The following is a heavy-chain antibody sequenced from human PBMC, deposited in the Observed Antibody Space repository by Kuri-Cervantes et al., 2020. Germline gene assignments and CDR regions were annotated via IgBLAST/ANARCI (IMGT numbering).Heavy chain of an antibody. D-gene: IGHD6-19*01. CDR3: ARGQVIAVAVSYYYDYIEV. Sequence: SVKVSCKASGGTFSSYSISWVRQAPGQGLEWMGGITPIFGTANYAQKFQGRVTITADESMSTAYMELGSLRSEDTAVYYCARGQVIAVAVSYYYDYIEVWGKGTTVTVSS. V-gene: IGHV1-69*13. J-gene: IGHJ6*03. CDR1: GGTFSSYS. CDR2: ITPIFGTA.